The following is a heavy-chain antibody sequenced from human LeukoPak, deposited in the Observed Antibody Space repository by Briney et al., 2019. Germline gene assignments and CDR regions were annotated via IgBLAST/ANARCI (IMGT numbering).Heavy chain of an antibody. V-gene: IGHV3-7*01. CDR2: IKQDGSEK. J-gene: IGHJ3*02. CDR1: GFTLSSSW. D-gene: IGHD2-21*02. Sequence: GGSLRLSCTASGFTLSSSWMSWVRQAPGKGLEWVANIKQDGSEKYYVDSVKGRFTISRDNAKNSLYLQMNSLRAEDTAVYYCARMDGGILLFSDAFDIWGQGTMVTVSS. CDR3: ARMDGGILLFSDAFDI.